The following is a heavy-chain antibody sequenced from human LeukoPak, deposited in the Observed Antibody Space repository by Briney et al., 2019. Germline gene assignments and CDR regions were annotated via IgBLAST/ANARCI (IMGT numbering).Heavy chain of an antibody. D-gene: IGHD1-26*01. CDR3: ARGTYSGTYYAWYYFDY. V-gene: IGHV3-11*01. Sequence: PGGPLRLSCAASGFTFSDYYMSWIRQAPGKGLEWVSYISSSGSTIYYADSVKGRFTISRDNAKNSLSLQMNSLRAEDTAVYYCARGTYSGTYYAWYYFDYWGQGTLVTVSS. CDR2: ISSSGSTI. CDR1: GFTFSDYY. J-gene: IGHJ4*02.